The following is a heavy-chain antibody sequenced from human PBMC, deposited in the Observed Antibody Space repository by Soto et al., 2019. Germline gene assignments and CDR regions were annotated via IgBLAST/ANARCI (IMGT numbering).Heavy chain of an antibody. Sequence: GGSLRLSCAASGFIFSGYSMNWVRQAPGKGLEWVSYISSSSSTIYYADSVKGRFTISRDNAKNSLYLQMNSLRDEDTAVYYCARQEVGASHNYYYYYGMDVWGQGTTVTVSS. CDR2: ISSSSSTI. CDR1: GFIFSGYS. J-gene: IGHJ6*02. CDR3: ARQEVGASHNYYYYYGMDV. V-gene: IGHV3-48*02. D-gene: IGHD1-26*01.